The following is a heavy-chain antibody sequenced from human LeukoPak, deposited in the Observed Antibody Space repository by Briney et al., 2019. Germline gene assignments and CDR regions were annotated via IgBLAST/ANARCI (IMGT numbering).Heavy chain of an antibody. CDR1: GFTFSSYW. J-gene: IGHJ4*02. Sequence: GGSLRLSCAASGFTFSSYWMSWVRQAPGKGLEWVANIKQDGSEKYYVDSVKGRFTISRDNAKNSLYLQMNSLRAEDTAVYYCARERLVFGNLYYFDYWGQGTLVTVSS. V-gene: IGHV3-7*01. CDR2: IKQDGSEK. D-gene: IGHD1-14*01. CDR3: ARERLVFGNLYYFDY.